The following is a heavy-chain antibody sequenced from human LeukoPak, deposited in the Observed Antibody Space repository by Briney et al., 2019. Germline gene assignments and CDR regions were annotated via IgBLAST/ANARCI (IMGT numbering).Heavy chain of an antibody. V-gene: IGHV3-30*09. CDR3: AKGGIAAAGEAFDI. J-gene: IGHJ3*02. D-gene: IGHD6-13*01. CDR1: GFSFSNYT. CDR2: ISYDGSNK. Sequence: GGSLRLSCAASGFSFSNYTMHWVRQAPGKGLEWVAVISYDGSNKYYADSVKGRFAISRDNSKNTLYLQMNSLRAEDTAVYYCAKGGIAAAGEAFDIWGQGTMVTVSS.